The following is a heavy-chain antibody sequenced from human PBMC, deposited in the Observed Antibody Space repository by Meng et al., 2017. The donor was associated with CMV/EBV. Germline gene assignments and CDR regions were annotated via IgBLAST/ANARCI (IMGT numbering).Heavy chain of an antibody. V-gene: IGHV3-7*01. CDR1: GFTFSSYW. Sequence: GESLKISCAASGFTFSSYWMSWVRQAPGKGLEWVANIKQDGSEKYYVDSVKGRFTISRDNAKNSLYLQMNSLRAEDTAVYYCARDYYGSGVPWYYYSMDVWGQGTTVTVSS. D-gene: IGHD3-10*01. CDR3: ARDYYGSGVPWYYYSMDV. J-gene: IGHJ6*02. CDR2: IKQDGSEK.